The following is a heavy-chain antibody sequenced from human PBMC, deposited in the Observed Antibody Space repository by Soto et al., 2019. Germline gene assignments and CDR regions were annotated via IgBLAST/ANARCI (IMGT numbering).Heavy chain of an antibody. CDR1: GFTFSSYW. Sequence: RRRSCAASGFTFSSYWMNWVRQAPGKGLEWVASINQDGREKIYVDSVKGRFTISRDNAKNSLYLQMNSLRAEDTAVYYCAIPRDFWGQGTLVTVSS. CDR3: AIPRDF. V-gene: IGHV3-7*01. J-gene: IGHJ4*02. CDR2: INQDGREK.